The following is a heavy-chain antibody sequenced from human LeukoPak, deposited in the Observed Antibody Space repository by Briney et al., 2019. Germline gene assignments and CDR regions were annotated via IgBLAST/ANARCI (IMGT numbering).Heavy chain of an antibody. CDR1: GGSFSGYY. CDR3: ASNHVYGSSWYGPFDY. CDR2: INHSGST. Sequence: PSETLSLTCAVYGGSFSGYYWSWIRQPPGKGLEWVGEINHSGSTNYNPSLKSRVPITVDTSKNQFSLKLSSVTAADTAVYYCASNHVYGSSWYGPFDYWGQGTLVTVSS. J-gene: IGHJ4*02. D-gene: IGHD6-13*01. V-gene: IGHV4-34*01.